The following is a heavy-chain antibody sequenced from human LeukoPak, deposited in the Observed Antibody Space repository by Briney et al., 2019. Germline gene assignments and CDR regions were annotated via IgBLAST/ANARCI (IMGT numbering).Heavy chain of an antibody. D-gene: IGHD4-17*01. CDR1: GGSLSGHY. CDR3: ARDPVPHDYGDTVIAYDV. V-gene: IGHV4-34*01. CDR2: IHHDGRT. J-gene: IGHJ3*01. Sequence: AETLSLTCAVSGGSLSGHYWSWMRQSPGKGLEWIGEIHHDGRTKYRPSLQNRISIFLDTSKNEVSLRLTHVTAADTAMYFCARDPVPHDYGDTVIAYDVWGQGTMVIVSS.